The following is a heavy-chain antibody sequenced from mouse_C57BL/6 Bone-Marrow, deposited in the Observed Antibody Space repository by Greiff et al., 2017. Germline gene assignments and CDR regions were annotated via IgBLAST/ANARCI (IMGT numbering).Heavy chain of an antibody. J-gene: IGHJ2*01. V-gene: IGHV14-4*01. CDR2: LAPENGDT. D-gene: IGHD2-2*01. Sequence: EVQLQASGAELVRPGASVKLSCTASGFNINADYMHWVKQRPDPGLEWIGWLAPENGDTEYASKFQGKATRTADTSSNTASLQLSSLTSEDTAVYYCTTSGYDDRGQGTTLTVSA. CDR3: TTSGYDD. CDR1: GFNINADY.